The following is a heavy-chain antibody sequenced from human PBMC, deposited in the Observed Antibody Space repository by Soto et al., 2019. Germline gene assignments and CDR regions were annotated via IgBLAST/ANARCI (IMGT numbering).Heavy chain of an antibody. CDR1: GGSISSSDFY. CDR2: MYYSGST. Sequence: SETLSLTCTVSGGSISSSDFYWGWLRQTPGKGLELIGSMYYSGSTYYNPSLKSRVSISVDTSRNQFTLKLISVTAADTAVYYCAVVDSTGDWFDPWGEGVLVTVSS. V-gene: IGHV4-39*01. J-gene: IGHJ5*02. CDR3: AVVDSTGDWFDP. D-gene: IGHD6-25*01.